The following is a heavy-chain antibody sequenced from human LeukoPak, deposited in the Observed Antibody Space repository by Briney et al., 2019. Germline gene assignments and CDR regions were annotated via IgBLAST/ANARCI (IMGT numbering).Heavy chain of an antibody. D-gene: IGHD2-15*01. CDR1: GDIFRSNV. CDR3: AFYLGYCSGGSCYHHFDY. V-gene: IGHV1-69*13. CDR2: IIPIFGTP. J-gene: IGHJ4*02. Sequence: SVKASCKASGDIFRSNVISWVRQAPGQGREWMGGIIPIFGTPNYAQKFQGRVTITADESTSTAYMELSSLRSKDTAVYFCAFYLGYCSGGSCYHHFDYWGQGTLVTVSS.